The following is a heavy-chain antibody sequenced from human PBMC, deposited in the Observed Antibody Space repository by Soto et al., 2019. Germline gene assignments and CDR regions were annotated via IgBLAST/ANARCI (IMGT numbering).Heavy chain of an antibody. CDR3: ARHPAVVVAAAAFDY. V-gene: IGHV4-30-4*01. J-gene: IGHJ4*02. CDR1: GGSLSSGDYY. Sequence: SETLSLTCTVSGGSLSSGDYYWSWIRQPPGKGLEWIGYIYYNGNTNCNPSLKSRVTISVDTSKNQFSLKLSSVTAADTAVYYCARHPAVVVAAAAFDYWGQGTLVTVSS. D-gene: IGHD2-15*01. CDR2: IYYNGNT.